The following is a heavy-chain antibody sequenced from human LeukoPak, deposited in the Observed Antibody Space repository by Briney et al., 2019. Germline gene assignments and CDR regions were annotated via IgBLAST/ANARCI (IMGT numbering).Heavy chain of an antibody. CDR3: ARSKTNYYGSGTYYYMDV. CDR2: ISYDGSNK. Sequence: GGSLRLSCAASGFTFSSYGMHWVRQAPGKGLEWVAVISYDGSNKYYADSVKGRFTISRDNSKNTLYLQMNSLRAEDTAVYYCARSKTNYYGSGTYYYMDVWGKGTTVTISS. D-gene: IGHD3-10*01. V-gene: IGHV3-30*03. J-gene: IGHJ6*03. CDR1: GFTFSSYG.